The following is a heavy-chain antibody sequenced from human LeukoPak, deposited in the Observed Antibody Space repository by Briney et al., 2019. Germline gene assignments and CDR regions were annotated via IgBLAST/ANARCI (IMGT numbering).Heavy chain of an antibody. J-gene: IGHJ4*02. CDR3: ARGSRDGYILIFDY. CDR2: IIPIFGTA. D-gene: IGHD5-24*01. V-gene: IGHV1-69*13. CDR1: GGTFSNYA. Sequence: GASVKVSCKASGGTFSNYAISWVRQAPGQGLEWMEGIIPIFGTANYAQKFQGRVTITADESTSTAYMELSSLRSEDTAVYYCARGSRDGYILIFDYWGQGTLVTVSS.